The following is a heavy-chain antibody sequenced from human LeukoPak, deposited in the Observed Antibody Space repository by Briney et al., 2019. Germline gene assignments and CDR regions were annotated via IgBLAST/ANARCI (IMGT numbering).Heavy chain of an antibody. V-gene: IGHV3-66*02. CDR2: IYSGGST. CDR3: ARAVIGAVRAPFDH. D-gene: IGHD2-21*01. J-gene: IGHJ4*02. Sequence: GGSLRLSCAVSGLSVSSNYMNWVRQAPGKGLEWVSVIYSGGSTYYADSVEGRFTISRDKSYNTLYLQMNSLRPEDTAVYYCARAVIGAVRAPFDHWGQGTLVTVSS. CDR1: GLSVSSNY.